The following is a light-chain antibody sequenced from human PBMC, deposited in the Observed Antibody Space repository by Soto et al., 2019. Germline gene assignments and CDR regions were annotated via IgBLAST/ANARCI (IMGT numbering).Light chain of an antibody. CDR1: SSDVGGYNY. CDR3: SSFRSGSVVL. V-gene: IGLV2-14*01. J-gene: IGLJ3*02. CDR2: GVT. Sequence: QSALTQPASVSGSPGQAITISCTGTSSDVGGYNYVSWYQQHPGKAPKLVIYGVTYRPSGVSARFSGSKFQNTASLTISGLHAEDEADYYCSSFRSGSVVLFGGGTQLTVL.